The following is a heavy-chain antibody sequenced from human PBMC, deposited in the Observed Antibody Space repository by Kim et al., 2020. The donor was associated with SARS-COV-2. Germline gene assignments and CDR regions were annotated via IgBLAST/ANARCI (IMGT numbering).Heavy chain of an antibody. CDR1: GFIFSNYA. V-gene: IGHV3-30*04. D-gene: IGHD2-15*01. J-gene: IGHJ4*01. CDR2: MWYDGSNK. Sequence: GGSLRLSCAASGFIFSNYAMHWVRQAPGEGLEWVAVMWYDGSNKYYADSVKGRFSISRDNSKNTLYLQVSRLRTEDTAVYYCARGDSIVVLPPSLDYWG. CDR3: ARGDSIVVLPPSLDY.